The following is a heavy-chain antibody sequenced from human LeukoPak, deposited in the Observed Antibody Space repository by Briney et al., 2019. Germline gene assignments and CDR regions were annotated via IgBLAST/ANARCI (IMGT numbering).Heavy chain of an antibody. CDR2: ISGSSTYI. D-gene: IGHD3-9*01. J-gene: IGHJ6*02. V-gene: IGHV3-21*04. CDR1: GFTFSSYS. CDR3: ARQLTPPYYYYGMDV. Sequence: GGSLRLSCAASGFTFSSYSMSWVRQAPGKGLEWVSSISGSSTYIYYADSVKGRFTISRDNAKNSLYLQMNSLRAEDTAVYYCARQLTPPYYYYGMDVWGQGTTVTVSS.